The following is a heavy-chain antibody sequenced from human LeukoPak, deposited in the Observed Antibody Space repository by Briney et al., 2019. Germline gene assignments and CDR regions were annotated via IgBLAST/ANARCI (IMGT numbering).Heavy chain of an antibody. V-gene: IGHV4-59*01. CDR2: IYYSGSS. J-gene: IGHJ6*03. Sequence: PAETLCLTCNVSGASISGYHWSWVRQPPGKGLEWLGYIYYSGSSNYNPSLKSRVTIPADTSKNQFSLKLSSVTAADPAVYYCARVHRSYYYYYYMDVWGKGTTVTVPS. CDR1: GASISGYH. CDR3: ARVHRSYYYYYYMDV.